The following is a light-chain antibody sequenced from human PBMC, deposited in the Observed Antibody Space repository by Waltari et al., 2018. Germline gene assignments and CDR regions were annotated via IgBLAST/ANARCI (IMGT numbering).Light chain of an antibody. J-gene: IGLJ2*01. Sequence: QSALTQPASVSRSPGQSITISCTGTSSDVGGYNYVSWYQHHPGKAPKLMIYDVSKRPSGVSNRFFGAKSGNTASLTISGLQAEDEADYYCSSYTSSSTDYVVFGGGTKLTVL. V-gene: IGLV2-14*03. CDR2: DVS. CDR3: SSYTSSSTDYVV. CDR1: SSDVGGYNY.